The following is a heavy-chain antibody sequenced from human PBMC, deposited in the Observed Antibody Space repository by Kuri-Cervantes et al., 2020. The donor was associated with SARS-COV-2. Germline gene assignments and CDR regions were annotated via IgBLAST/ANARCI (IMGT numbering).Heavy chain of an antibody. V-gene: IGHV3-15*01. D-gene: IGHD3-22*01. Sequence: GGSLRLSCAASGFTFSDYNVNWVRQAPGKGLEWIGRIKSKPNGGTTDHAAPLKGRVTISRDDSKVLLYLQMNSLKTEDTGVYFCASYRDSSGYHFDFWGQGTLVTVSS. CDR2: IKSKPNGGTT. J-gene: IGHJ4*02. CDR1: GFTFSDYN. CDR3: ASYRDSSGYHFDF.